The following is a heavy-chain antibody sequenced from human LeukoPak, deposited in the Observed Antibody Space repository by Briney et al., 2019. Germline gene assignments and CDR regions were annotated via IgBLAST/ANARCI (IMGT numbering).Heavy chain of an antibody. Sequence: SQTLSLTCTVSGSSISSGSYYWSWIRQPAGKGLEWIGRIYTSGSTNYNPSLKSRVTISVDTSKNQFSLKLSSVTAADTAVYYCARGVTGTKSDYWGQGTLVTVSS. CDR3: ARGVTGTKSDY. D-gene: IGHD1-14*01. J-gene: IGHJ4*02. CDR2: IYTSGST. CDR1: GSSISSGSYY. V-gene: IGHV4-61*02.